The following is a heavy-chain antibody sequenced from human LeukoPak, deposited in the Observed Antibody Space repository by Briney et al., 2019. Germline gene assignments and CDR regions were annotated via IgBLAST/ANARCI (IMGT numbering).Heavy chain of an antibody. CDR3: ARDRATVSPDHAFDI. CDR1: GFTFSNYG. CDR2: IWYDGSNK. J-gene: IGHJ3*02. Sequence: PGGSLRLSCVASGFTFSNYGMHWVRQAPGKGLEWVAVIWYDGSNKYYADSVKGRFTISRDNSKNTLYLQMNSLRAEDTAVYYCARDRATVSPDHAFDIWGQGTMVTVSS. V-gene: IGHV3-33*08. D-gene: IGHD4-17*01.